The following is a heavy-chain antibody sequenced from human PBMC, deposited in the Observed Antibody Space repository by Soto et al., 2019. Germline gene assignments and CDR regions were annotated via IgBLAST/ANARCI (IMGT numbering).Heavy chain of an antibody. J-gene: IGHJ4*02. CDR2: ISAYNGNT. CDR3: ARAHSDDFVSGYYTADY. V-gene: IGHV1-18*01. D-gene: IGHD3-3*01. Sequence: ASVKVSCKASGGTFSSYAISWVRQAPGQGLEWMGWISAYNGNTYYAQKLQGRVTMTTDTSTSTAYMELRSLRSDDTAVYYCARAHSDDFVSGYYTADYWVQGTLVTVSS. CDR1: GGTFSSYA.